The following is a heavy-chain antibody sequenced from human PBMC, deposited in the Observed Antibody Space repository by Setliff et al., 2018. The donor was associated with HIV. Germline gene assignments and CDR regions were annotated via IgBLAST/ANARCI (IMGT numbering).Heavy chain of an antibody. CDR2: IKEDGSET. V-gene: IGHV3-7*01. D-gene: IGHD7-27*01. J-gene: IGHJ6*03. Sequence: GSLRLSCAASGLTPGDYSMVWVRQAPGKGLEWVANIKEDGSETFYVDSVKGRFTMSRDNAKNLVYLEMNSLKVEDTAVYYCARVPNWGRVDYYYYYMDVWGKGTTVTVSS. CDR3: ARVPNWGRVDYYYYYMDV. CDR1: GLTPGDYS.